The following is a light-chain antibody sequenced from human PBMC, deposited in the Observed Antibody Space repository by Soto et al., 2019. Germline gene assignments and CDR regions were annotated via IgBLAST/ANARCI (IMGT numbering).Light chain of an antibody. J-gene: IGKJ1*01. V-gene: IGKV3-20*01. CDR2: GAS. CDR1: QSVSRRY. CDR3: QHYGSSPPWT. Sequence: EIVLTQSPGTLSLSPGERATLSCRASQSVSRRYLAWYQQKPGQAPRLLIYGASSRATGIPGRFSGSGSGTDFTLTINRLETEDFAVYYCQHYGSSPPWTFGQGTKVEIK.